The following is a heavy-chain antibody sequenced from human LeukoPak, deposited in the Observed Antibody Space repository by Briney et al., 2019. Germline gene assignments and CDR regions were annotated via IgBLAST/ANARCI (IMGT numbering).Heavy chain of an antibody. V-gene: IGHV1-69*13. Sequence: SVKVSCKASGGTLSSYAISWVRQAPGQGLEWMGGIIPIFGTANYAQKFQGRVTITADESTSTAYMELSSLRSEDTAVYYCARVGEYYDTTPAQPPYYWGQGTLVTVSS. CDR2: IIPIFGTA. CDR3: ARVGEYYDTTPAQPPYY. J-gene: IGHJ4*02. CDR1: GGTLSSYA. D-gene: IGHD3-22*01.